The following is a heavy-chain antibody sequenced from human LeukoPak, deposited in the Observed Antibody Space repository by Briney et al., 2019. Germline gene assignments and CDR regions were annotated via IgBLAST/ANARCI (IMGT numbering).Heavy chain of an antibody. D-gene: IGHD2-15*01. V-gene: IGHV4-34*01. Sequence: PSETLCPTCAVYGGSFSGYYWSWIRQPPGKGLEWIGEINHSGSTNYNPSLKRRVTISVDTSKNQFSLKLSSVTAADTAVYYCARVVAATYNWFDPWGQGTLVTVSS. J-gene: IGHJ5*02. CDR3: ARVVAATYNWFDP. CDR1: GGSFSGYY. CDR2: INHSGST.